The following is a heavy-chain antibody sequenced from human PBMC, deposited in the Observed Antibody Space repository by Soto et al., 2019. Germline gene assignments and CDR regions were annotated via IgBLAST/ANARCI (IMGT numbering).Heavy chain of an antibody. CDR3: AKDFTPDSRWDIDY. CDR2: IYGNGGST. Sequence: EVQLLESGGGLVQPAGSLRLSCAASGFPFSIYTMSWFRQAPGRGLEWLASIYGNGGSTFYSASVKGRFTISRDNSGSTVYLRMTGLTAEDTAIYYCAKDFTPDSRWDIDYWGQGSLVTVS. J-gene: IGHJ4*02. D-gene: IGHD1-26*01. CDR1: GFPFSIYT. V-gene: IGHV3-23*01.